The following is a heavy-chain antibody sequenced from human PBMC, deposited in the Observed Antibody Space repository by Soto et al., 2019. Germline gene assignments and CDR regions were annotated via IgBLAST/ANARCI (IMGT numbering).Heavy chain of an antibody. Sequence: PGGSLRLSCAASGFTFNSNAMHWVRQAPGKGLEWVAVISFDGSDTFYGDSVKGRFTISRDNSENTLYLQMNSLRAEDTAVYYCARDHDNRSWYGYLDDWGQGTLVTVSS. CDR1: GFTFNSNA. J-gene: IGHJ4*02. CDR3: ARDHDNRSWYGYLDD. CDR2: ISFDGSDT. D-gene: IGHD6-13*01. V-gene: IGHV3-33*01.